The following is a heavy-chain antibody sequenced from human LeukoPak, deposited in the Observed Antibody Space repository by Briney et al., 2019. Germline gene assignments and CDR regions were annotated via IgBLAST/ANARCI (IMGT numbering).Heavy chain of an antibody. V-gene: IGHV4-59*08. D-gene: IGHD5-18*01. Sequence: PSETLSLTCTVSGGSISSYYWSWIRQPPGKGLEWIGYIYYSGSTNYNPSLKSRVTISVDTSKNQFSLKLSSVTAADTAVYYCARLPLGLWPDYWGQGTLVTVSS. CDR1: GGSISSYY. CDR3: ARLPLGLWPDY. J-gene: IGHJ4*02. CDR2: IYYSGST.